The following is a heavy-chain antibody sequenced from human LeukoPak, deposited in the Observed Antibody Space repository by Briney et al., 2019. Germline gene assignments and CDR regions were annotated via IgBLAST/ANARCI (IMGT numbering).Heavy chain of an antibody. J-gene: IGHJ4*02. CDR1: GFTFSSYC. V-gene: IGHV3-7*01. D-gene: IGHD6-25*01. CDR2: IKQYGSEK. CDR3: ASTQRGLFDY. Sequence: GGSLRLSCAASGFTFSSYCMSWLRQAPGKGLEWVANIKQYGSEKYYVDSVKGRFTISRDNAKNSLCLQMNSLRAEDTAVYYCASTQRGLFDYWGQGTLVTVSS.